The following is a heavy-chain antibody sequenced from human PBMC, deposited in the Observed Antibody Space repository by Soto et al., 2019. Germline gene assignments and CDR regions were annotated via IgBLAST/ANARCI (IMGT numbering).Heavy chain of an antibody. J-gene: IGHJ1*01. D-gene: IGHD1-26*01. Sequence: ASVKVSCKASGYTFTSYGISWVRQAPGQGLEWMGWISAYNGNTNYAQKLQGRVTMTTDTSTSTAYVELRSLRSDDTAVYYCARVPQWELTFQHWGQGTLVTVSS. CDR1: GYTFTSYG. V-gene: IGHV1-18*01. CDR2: ISAYNGNT. CDR3: ARVPQWELTFQH.